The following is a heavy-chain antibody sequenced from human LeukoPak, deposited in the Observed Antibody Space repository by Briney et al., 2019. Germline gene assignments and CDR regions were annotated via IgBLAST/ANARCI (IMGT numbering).Heavy chain of an antibody. D-gene: IGHD1-1*01. Sequence: PGGSLRLSCGASGFTISRYWMSWVRQAPGKGLEWVANIKQDGSERTYVDSVKGRFTISRDNAKNSLYLQMNSLRVEDTATYYCARDGGTDWYDPWGQGTLVTVSS. CDR1: GFTISRYW. CDR3: ARDGGTDWYDP. V-gene: IGHV3-7*01. CDR2: IKQDGSER. J-gene: IGHJ5*02.